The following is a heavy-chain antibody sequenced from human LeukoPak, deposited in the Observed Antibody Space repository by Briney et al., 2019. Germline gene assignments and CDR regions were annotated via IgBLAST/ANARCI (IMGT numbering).Heavy chain of an antibody. Sequence: GGSLRLSCAVSGLTFDDYGMSWVRQTPGKGLEWVSGINWNGGSTGYVDSVKGRFTISRDNSKNTLYLQMNSLRAEDTAVYYCAKMRYFDLYNWFDPWGQGTLVTVSS. J-gene: IGHJ5*02. CDR1: GLTFDDYG. CDR2: INWNGGST. D-gene: IGHD3-9*01. CDR3: AKMRYFDLYNWFDP. V-gene: IGHV3-20*04.